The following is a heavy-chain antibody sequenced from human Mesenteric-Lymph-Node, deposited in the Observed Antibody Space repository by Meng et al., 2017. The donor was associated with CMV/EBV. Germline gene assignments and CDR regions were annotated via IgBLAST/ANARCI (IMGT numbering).Heavy chain of an antibody. CDR2: IYHSGST. CDR3: ARAIYTSSTYYYYYGMDV. D-gene: IGHD6-6*01. Sequence: SETLSLTCTVSGGSISSYYWSWIRQPPGKGLEWIGSIYHSGSTYYNPSLKSRVTISVDTSKNQFSLKLSSVTAADTAVYYCARAIYTSSTYYYYYGMDVWGQGTTVTVSS. J-gene: IGHJ6*02. V-gene: IGHV4-38-2*02. CDR1: GGSISSYY.